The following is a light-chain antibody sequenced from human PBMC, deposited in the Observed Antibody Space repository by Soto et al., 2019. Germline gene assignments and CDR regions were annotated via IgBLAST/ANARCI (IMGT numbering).Light chain of an antibody. CDR3: QQLNSYPRT. J-gene: IGKJ3*01. V-gene: IGKV1-9*01. CDR1: QGISSY. CDR2: AAS. Sequence: DIQLTQSPSFLSASVGDRVTITCRASQGISSYLAWYQQKPGQAPKLLIYAASTLQSGVPSRFSGSGSGTEFTLTLSSLQPEDFATYYCQQLNSYPRTFGPGTKVDIK.